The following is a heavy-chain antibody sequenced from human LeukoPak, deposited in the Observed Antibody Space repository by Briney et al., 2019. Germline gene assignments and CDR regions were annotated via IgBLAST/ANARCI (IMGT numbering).Heavy chain of an antibody. D-gene: IGHD2-8*02. V-gene: IGHV3-21*04. Sequence: GGSLRLSCAASGFTFSSYSMNWVRQAPGKGLEWVSSISSSSSYIYYADSVKGRFTISRDNSENNLYLQMDSLRAEDTAVYYCAKSKGFTGGSFDFWGQGTPVTVSS. CDR1: GFTFSSYS. J-gene: IGHJ4*02. CDR2: ISSSSSYI. CDR3: AKSKGFTGGSFDF.